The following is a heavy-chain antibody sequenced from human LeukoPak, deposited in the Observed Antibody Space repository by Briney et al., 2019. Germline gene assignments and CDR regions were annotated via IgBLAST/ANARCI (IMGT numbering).Heavy chain of an antibody. V-gene: IGHV3-33*08. CDR3: AREGYGDYSGMDV. D-gene: IGHD4-17*01. J-gene: IGHJ6*02. CDR2: IWYDGSNK. Sequence: PGGSLRLSCAASGFTFSSYAMSWVRQAPGKGLEWVAVIWYDGSNKYYPDSVKGRFTISRDNSKNTLYLQMNSLRAEDTAVYYCAREGYGDYSGMDVWGQGTTVAVSS. CDR1: GFTFSSYA.